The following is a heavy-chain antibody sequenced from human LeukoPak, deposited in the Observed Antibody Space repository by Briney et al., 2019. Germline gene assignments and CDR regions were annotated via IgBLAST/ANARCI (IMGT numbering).Heavy chain of an antibody. J-gene: IGHJ6*02. Sequence: ASVKVSCKSSGYTSTSYGISWVRQAPGQGLEWMGWISAYNGNTNYAQKLQGRVTMTTDTSTSTAYMELRSLRSDDTAVYYCARERPLLWFGEFPSLYYYYYGMDVWGQGTTVTVSS. V-gene: IGHV1-18*01. CDR3: ARERPLLWFGEFPSLYYYYYGMDV. CDR1: GYTSTSYG. D-gene: IGHD3-10*01. CDR2: ISAYNGNT.